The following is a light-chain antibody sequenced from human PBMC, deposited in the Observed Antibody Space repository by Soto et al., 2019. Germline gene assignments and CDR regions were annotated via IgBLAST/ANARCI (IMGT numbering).Light chain of an antibody. Sequence: DIQMTQSPSTLSASVGDRVTITCRASESVSRCLAWYQQKPGRTPKLLIYQASTLETGVPSRFSGSGSVTEFTLTISSLQPDDFATYYCQQYNAYSQAFGQGTKVEIK. CDR1: ESVSRC. V-gene: IGKV1-5*03. J-gene: IGKJ1*01. CDR3: QQYNAYSQA. CDR2: QAS.